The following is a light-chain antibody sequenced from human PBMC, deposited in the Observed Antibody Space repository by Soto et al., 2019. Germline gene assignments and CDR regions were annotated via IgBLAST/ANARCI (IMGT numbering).Light chain of an antibody. Sequence: EIVLTQSPGTLSLSPGERATLSCRASQSVSSNFLAWYQQKPGQAPRLLIYGASSRATGIPDWFSGSGSGTDFTLTISRLEPEDFAVYYCQQYGSSPPWTFGQGTKVEIK. CDR3: QQYGSSPPWT. J-gene: IGKJ1*01. V-gene: IGKV3-20*01. CDR1: QSVSSNF. CDR2: GAS.